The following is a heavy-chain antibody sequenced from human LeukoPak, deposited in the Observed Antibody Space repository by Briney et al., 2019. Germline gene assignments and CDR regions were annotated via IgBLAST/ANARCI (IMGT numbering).Heavy chain of an antibody. CDR2: IYHSGST. V-gene: IGHV4-38-2*01. D-gene: IGHD3-10*01. J-gene: IGHJ6*04. Sequence: SETLSLTCAVSGYFISSGYYWGWIRQPPGKGLEWIGSIYHSGSTYYNPSLKSRVTISVDTSKSQFSLKLSSVTAADTAVYYCARGQWFGDQYYYDMYVWGKVVTVTVSS. CDR1: GYFISSGYY. CDR3: ARGQWFGDQYYYDMYV.